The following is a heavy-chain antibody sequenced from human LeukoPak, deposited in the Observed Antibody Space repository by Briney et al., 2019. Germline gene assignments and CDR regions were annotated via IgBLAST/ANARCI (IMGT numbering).Heavy chain of an antibody. CDR1: GFPFSGHS. J-gene: IGHJ4*02. CDR2: INLDGSER. CDR3: GRVIAGAIDY. V-gene: IGHV3-7*01. Sequence: GGSLRLSCAASGFPFSGHSMTWVRQAPGKGLEWVANINLDGSERFYVDFVKGRFTISRDNADNSMYLQMNSLRAEDTAVYYCGRVIAGAIDYWGQGTLVTVSS. D-gene: IGHD6-13*01.